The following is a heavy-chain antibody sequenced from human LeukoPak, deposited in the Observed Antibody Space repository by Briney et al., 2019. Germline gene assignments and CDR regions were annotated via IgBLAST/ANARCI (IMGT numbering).Heavy chain of an antibody. J-gene: IGHJ4*02. V-gene: IGHV3-30*18. CDR2: ISYDGSNK. CDR3: ANYGSGSTDY. D-gene: IGHD3-10*01. Sequence: GRSLRLSCAASGFTFSSYGMHWVRQAPGKGLEWVAVISYDGSNKYYADSVKGRFTISRDNSKNTLYLQMNSLRAEDTAVYYCANYGSGSTDYWGQGTLVTVSS. CDR1: GFTFSSYG.